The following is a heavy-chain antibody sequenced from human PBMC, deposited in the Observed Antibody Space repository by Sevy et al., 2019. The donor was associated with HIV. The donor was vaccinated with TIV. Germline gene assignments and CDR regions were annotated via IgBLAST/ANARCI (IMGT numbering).Heavy chain of an antibody. CDR3: VRAIQSEGSF. CDR1: GFSLETYW. D-gene: IGHD2-2*02. Sequence: GGFLRLSCAASGFSLETYWMNWVRQAPGKPLERVANIKEDDTVKYYVDSVKGRFTIFRDNGRNLVYLVMNNLRVEDTALYYCVRAIQSEGSFWGQGTLVHVSS. V-gene: IGHV3-7*04. J-gene: IGHJ4*02. CDR2: IKEDDTVK.